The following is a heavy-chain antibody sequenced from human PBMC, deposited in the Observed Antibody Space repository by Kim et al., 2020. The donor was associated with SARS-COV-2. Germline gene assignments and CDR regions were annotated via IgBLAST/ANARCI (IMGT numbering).Heavy chain of an antibody. CDR1: GGSISSYY. D-gene: IGHD6-13*01. Sequence: SETLSLTCTVSGGSISSYYWSWIRQPPGKGLEWIGYIYYSGSTNYNPSLKSRVTISVDTSKNQFSLKLSSVTAADTAVYYCARVSAAADFDYWGQGTLVTVSS. CDR2: IYYSGST. CDR3: ARVSAAADFDY. J-gene: IGHJ4*02. V-gene: IGHV4-59*01.